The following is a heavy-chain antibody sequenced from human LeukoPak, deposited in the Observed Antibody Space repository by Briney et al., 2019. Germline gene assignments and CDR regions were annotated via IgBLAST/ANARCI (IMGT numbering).Heavy chain of an antibody. V-gene: IGHV1-69*01. CDR1: GGTFSSYA. J-gene: IGHJ4*02. CDR2: IIPIFGTA. Sequence: GASVKVSCKASGGTFSSYAISWVRQAPGQGLEWMGGIIPIFGTANYAQKFQGRVTITADESTSTAYMELSSLRSEDTAVYYCARVEGYCSGGSCYFDYWGQGTLVTVSS. D-gene: IGHD2-15*01. CDR3: ARVEGYCSGGSCYFDY.